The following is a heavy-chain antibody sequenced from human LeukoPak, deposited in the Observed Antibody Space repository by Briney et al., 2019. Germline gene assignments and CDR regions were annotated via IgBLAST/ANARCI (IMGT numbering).Heavy chain of an antibody. CDR1: GFTFSSYG. J-gene: IGHJ6*02. D-gene: IGHD6-13*01. CDR2: IWYDGSNK. V-gene: IGHV3-33*01. CDR3: ARGTWQQPHNGMDV. Sequence: GGSLRLSCAASGFTFSSYGMHWVRQAPGKGLEWVAVIWYDGSNKYYADSVKGRFTISRDNSKNTLYLQMNSLRAEDTAVYYRARGTWQQPHNGMDVWGQGTTVTVSS.